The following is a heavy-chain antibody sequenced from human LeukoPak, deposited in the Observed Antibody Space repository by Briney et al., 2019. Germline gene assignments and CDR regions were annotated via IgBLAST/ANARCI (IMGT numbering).Heavy chain of an antibody. CDR2: IRSKANSYAT. CDR1: GFTFSGSA. D-gene: IGHD3-22*01. J-gene: IGHJ1*01. V-gene: IGHV3-73*01. CDR3: ALGAYDSSGYYWGSDEDFQH. Sequence: GGSLRLSCAASGFTFSGSAMHWVRQASGKGLEWVGRIRSKANSYATAYAASVKSRFTISRDNSKNTLYLQMNSLRAEDTAVYYCALGAYDSSGYYWGSDEDFQHWGQGTLVTVSS.